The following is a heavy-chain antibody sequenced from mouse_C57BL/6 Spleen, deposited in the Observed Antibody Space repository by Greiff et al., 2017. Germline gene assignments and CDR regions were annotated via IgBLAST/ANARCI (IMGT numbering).Heavy chain of an antibody. Sequence: VQLQQSGAELVRPGASVKLSCTASGFNIKDYYMHWVKQRPEQGLEWIGRIDPEDGDTEYAPKFQGKATLTADTSSNTAYLQLSRLTSEDTAVYYCTTEYYGSPAWFAYWGQGTLVTVSA. CDR1: GFNIKDYY. CDR2: IDPEDGDT. CDR3: TTEYYGSPAWFAY. J-gene: IGHJ3*01. V-gene: IGHV14-1*01. D-gene: IGHD1-1*01.